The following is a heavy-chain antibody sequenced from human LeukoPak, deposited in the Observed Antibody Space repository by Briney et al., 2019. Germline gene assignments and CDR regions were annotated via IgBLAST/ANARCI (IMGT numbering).Heavy chain of an antibody. CDR3: ARASPASYGDFDI. D-gene: IGHD4-17*01. Sequence: PGGSLRLSCAASGFTFSSYWMHWVRQGPGTGLVWVSRIKTDGRSTNYADSVKGRFTISRDNAKDTLYLQMNSLRVEDTAVYYCARASPASYGDFDIWGQGTMVTVSS. V-gene: IGHV3-74*01. CDR2: IKTDGRST. J-gene: IGHJ3*02. CDR1: GFTFSSYW.